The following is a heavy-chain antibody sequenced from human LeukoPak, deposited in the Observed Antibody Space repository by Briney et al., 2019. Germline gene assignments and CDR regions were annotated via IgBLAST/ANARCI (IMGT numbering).Heavy chain of an antibody. V-gene: IGHV1-2*02. Sequence: ASVKVSCKASGYTFTGYYIHWVRQVPGQGLEWMGWINPNPHSGGTNYAQKFRGRVAMTSDTSITTAYMDLSGLTSDDTAMYFCAKATPGYFYYRMDVWGQGTAVTVSS. CDR1: GYTFTGYY. CDR3: AKATPGYFYYRMDV. CDR2: INPNPHSGGT. J-gene: IGHJ6*02.